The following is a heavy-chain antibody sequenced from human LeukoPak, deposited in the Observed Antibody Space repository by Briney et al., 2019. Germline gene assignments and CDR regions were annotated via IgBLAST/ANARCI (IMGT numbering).Heavy chain of an antibody. D-gene: IGHD2-21*01. CDR2: IRYDGSNR. V-gene: IGHV3-30*02. J-gene: IGHJ4*02. CDR3: ARYTSNVVGKRHYFDY. CDR1: GFTFSSYG. Sequence: GGSLRLSCAASGFTFSSYGMHWVRQAPGKGLEWVAFIRYDGSNRYYTDYVKGRFTISRDNSKNTLYLQMNSLRAEDTAVYYCARYTSNVVGKRHYFDYWGQGTLVTVSS.